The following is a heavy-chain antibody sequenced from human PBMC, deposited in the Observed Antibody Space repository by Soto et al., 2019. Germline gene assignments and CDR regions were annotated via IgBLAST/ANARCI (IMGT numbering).Heavy chain of an antibody. D-gene: IGHD3-22*01. CDR1: GYTFSAYY. V-gene: IGHV1-2*02. J-gene: IGHJ4*01. CDR3: ARGGTFAYDTSGYSVY. CDR2: INPKSGGT. Sequence: PVKLYYKTSGYTFSAYYMQWVRQAPGQGLEWMGWINPKSGGTLYAQKFQGRVTMTRDTSISTAYMELSRLRSDDTAVYYCARGGTFAYDTSGYSVYWG.